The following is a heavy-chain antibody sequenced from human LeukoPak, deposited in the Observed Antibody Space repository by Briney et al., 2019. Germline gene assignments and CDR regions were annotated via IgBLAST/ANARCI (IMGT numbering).Heavy chain of an antibody. V-gene: IGHV3-30*03. J-gene: IGHJ4*02. CDR2: ISNDGTRK. CDR1: GFPFSSYG. Sequence: GGSLRLPCAASGFPFSSYGMAWVRQAPGKGLEWMAVISNDGTRKYYADSVKGRFTISRDNSKNTLYLQMNSLRAEDTAVYYCAREGGVVHFDYWGQGTLVTVSS. CDR3: AREGGVVHFDY. D-gene: IGHD6-6*01.